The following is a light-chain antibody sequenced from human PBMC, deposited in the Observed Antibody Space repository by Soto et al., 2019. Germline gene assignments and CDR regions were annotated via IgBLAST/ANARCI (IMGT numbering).Light chain of an antibody. CDR3: QQYDNSPRT. V-gene: IGKV3-20*01. Sequence: EIVLTQSPGTLSLSPGERATLSCRASQSVNSNYLAWYQQKPGQGPRLLMYGASSRATGIPDRFSGSGSGTDFTLTISRLEPEDFEVYYCQQYDNSPRTVGQGTKVEIK. J-gene: IGKJ1*01. CDR2: GAS. CDR1: QSVNSNY.